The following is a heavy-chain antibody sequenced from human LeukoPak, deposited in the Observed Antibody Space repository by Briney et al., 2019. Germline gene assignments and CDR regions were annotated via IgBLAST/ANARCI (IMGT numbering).Heavy chain of an antibody. V-gene: IGHV4-39*07. D-gene: IGHD1-26*01. J-gene: IGHJ3*02. Sequence: SETLSLTCTVSGGSISSSSYYWSWIRQPPGKGLEWIGEINHSGSTNYNPSLKSRVTISVNTSKNQFSLKLSSVTAADTAVYYCARRWGLKAFDIWGQGTMVTVSS. CDR3: ARRWGLKAFDI. CDR2: INHSGST. CDR1: GGSISSSSYY.